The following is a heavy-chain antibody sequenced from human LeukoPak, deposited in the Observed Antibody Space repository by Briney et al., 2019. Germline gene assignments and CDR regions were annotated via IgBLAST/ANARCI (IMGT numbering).Heavy chain of an antibody. CDR2: ISAYNGNT. D-gene: IGHD3-16*01. V-gene: IGHV1-18*01. CDR1: GYTFTSYG. Sequence: ASVKVSCKASGYTFTSYGISWVRQAPGQGLEWMGWISAYNGNTNYAQKLQGRVTMTTDTSTSTAYMELRSLRSDDTAVYYCARGNQYYDYVWGSSTFEDWFDPWGQGTLVTVSS. CDR3: ARGNQYYDYVWGSSTFEDWFDP. J-gene: IGHJ5*02.